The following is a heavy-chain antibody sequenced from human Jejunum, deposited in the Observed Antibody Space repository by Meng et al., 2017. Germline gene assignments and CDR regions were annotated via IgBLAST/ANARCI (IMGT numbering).Heavy chain of an antibody. D-gene: IGHD3-10*01. J-gene: IGHJ4*02. CDR2: IKSDGSNI. V-gene: IGHV3-74*01. CDR3: ARDSGKASFDY. Sequence: EVQLVECGGGLAQPGGSLRLSCASSGFTFNNYWMFWVRQGPGKGLVWVSRIKSDGSNIGYADFVQRRFTISRDNAKNTLYLQMNSLRAEDTAVYYCARDSGKASFDYWGQGTLVTVSS. CDR1: GFTFNNYW.